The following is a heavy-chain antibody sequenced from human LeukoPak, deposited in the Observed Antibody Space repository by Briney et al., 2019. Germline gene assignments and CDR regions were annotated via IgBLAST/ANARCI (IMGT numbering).Heavy chain of an antibody. Sequence: GGSLRLSYAASGFTFSNYWMSWVRQAPGKGLEWVANIKQDGSEKYHVDSVKGRFTISRDNAKNSLYLQMKSLRVEDTAVYFCARDRRYYEYFDAWGQGALVTVSS. D-gene: IGHD3-10*01. J-gene: IGHJ4*02. CDR2: IKQDGSEK. V-gene: IGHV3-7*01. CDR3: ARDRRYYEYFDA. CDR1: GFTFSNYW.